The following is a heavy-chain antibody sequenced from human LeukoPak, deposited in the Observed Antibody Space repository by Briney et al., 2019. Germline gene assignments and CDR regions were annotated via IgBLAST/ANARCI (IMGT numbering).Heavy chain of an antibody. V-gene: IGHV4-4*07. D-gene: IGHD2-8*01. CDR2: IYTSGST. CDR1: GGSISSDY. Sequence: PSETLSLTCTISGGSISSDYWSWIRQPDGKGLEWIGRIYTSGSTNYNPSLKSRVSMSVDTSTNQFSLKLSSVTAADTAVYYCAGSLGYCTSNVCYLKYWGQGTLVTVSS. J-gene: IGHJ4*02. CDR3: AGSLGYCTSNVCYLKY.